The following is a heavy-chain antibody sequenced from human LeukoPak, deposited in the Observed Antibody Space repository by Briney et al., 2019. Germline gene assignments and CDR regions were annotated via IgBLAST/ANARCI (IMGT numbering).Heavy chain of an antibody. CDR1: GFTFSSYG. CDR2: ISYDGSNK. V-gene: IGHV3-30*03. CDR3: ARGGDPLLWFGELNFGY. Sequence: GGTLRLSCAASGFTFSSYGMSWVRQAPGKGLEWVAVISYDGSNKYYADSVKGRFTISRDNSKNTLYLQMNSLRAEDTAVYYCARGGDPLLWFGELNFGYWGQGTLVTVSS. J-gene: IGHJ4*02. D-gene: IGHD3-10*01.